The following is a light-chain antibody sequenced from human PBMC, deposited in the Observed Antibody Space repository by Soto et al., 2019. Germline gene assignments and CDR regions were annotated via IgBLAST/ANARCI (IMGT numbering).Light chain of an antibody. J-gene: IGKJ5*01. CDR2: AAS. Sequence: DIQMTQSPSTLSASVVDRVTITCRSSQSISSWLAWYQQKPGKAPKLLIYAASSLQRGVPSRFSGSGSGTDFTLTISSLQPEDFATYYCQQSYSTPITFGQGTRLEIK. V-gene: IGKV1-39*01. CDR1: QSISSW. CDR3: QQSYSTPIT.